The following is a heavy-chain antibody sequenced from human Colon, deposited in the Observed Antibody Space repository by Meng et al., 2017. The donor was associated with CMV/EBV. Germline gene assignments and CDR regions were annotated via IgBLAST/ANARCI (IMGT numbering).Heavy chain of an antibody. CDR3: ATPHEDYYYDKSGGYGMDV. D-gene: IGHD3-22*01. Sequence: GESLKISCAASGFNFNIFAINWVRQAPGKGLEWVSSISGSADTTHYADSVGGRFTISRDNSNNTVYLQMNSLRAEDTAVYYCATPHEDYYYDKSGGYGMDVWGQGTTVTVSS. J-gene: IGHJ6*02. CDR1: GFNFNIFA. CDR2: ISGSADTT. V-gene: IGHV3-23*01.